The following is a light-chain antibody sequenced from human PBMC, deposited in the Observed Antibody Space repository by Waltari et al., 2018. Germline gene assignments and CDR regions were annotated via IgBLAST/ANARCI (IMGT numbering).Light chain of an antibody. CDR1: QTVTSAY. J-gene: IGKJ2*01. Sequence: EIVLTQSPGTLSLSPGERATLSCRASQTVTSAYLAWYQQKPGQAPRLLISGSSSRATGIPDRFSGSGSATDFTLTISRLEPEDFAMYFCQQYGSSHPFTFGQGTKLEIK. CDR2: GSS. V-gene: IGKV3-20*01. CDR3: QQYGSSHPFT.